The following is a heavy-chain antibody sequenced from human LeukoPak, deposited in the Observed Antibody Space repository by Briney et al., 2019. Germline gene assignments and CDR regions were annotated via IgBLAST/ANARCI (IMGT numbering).Heavy chain of an antibody. CDR2: IYHSGST. CDR1: GYSISSGYY. Sequence: PSETLSLTCTVSGYSISSGYYWGWIRQPPGKGLEWIGSIYHSGSTYYNPSLKSRVTISVDTSKNQFSLKLSSVTAADTAVYYCARVSGYPLRYYYMDVWGKGTTVTVSS. V-gene: IGHV4-38-2*02. CDR3: ARVSGYPLRYYYMDV. J-gene: IGHJ6*03. D-gene: IGHD5-12*01.